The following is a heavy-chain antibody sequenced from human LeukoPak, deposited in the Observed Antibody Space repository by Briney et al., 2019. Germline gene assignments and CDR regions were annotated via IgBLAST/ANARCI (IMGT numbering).Heavy chain of an antibody. CDR1: GYTFTSYD. CDR3: ARGYRVRGVIIVDYYYYMDV. V-gene: IGHV1-8*02. D-gene: IGHD3-10*01. Sequence: AASVKVSCKASGYTFTSYDINWVRQATGQGLEWMGWMNPNSGNTGYAQKFQGRVTMTRNTSISTAYMELSSLRSEDTAVYYCARGYRVRGVIIVDYYYYMDVWGKGTTVTISS. CDR2: MNPNSGNT. J-gene: IGHJ6*03.